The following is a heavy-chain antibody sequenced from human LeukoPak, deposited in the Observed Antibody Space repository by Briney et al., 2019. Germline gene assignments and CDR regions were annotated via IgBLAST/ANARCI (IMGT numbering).Heavy chain of an antibody. CDR2: IKQDGREK. CDR1: GFTFSSYW. J-gene: IGHJ4*02. V-gene: IGHV3-7*03. D-gene: IGHD5-18*01. Sequence: GGSLRLSCGASGFTFSSYWMSGVRQAPGKGVDGVANIKQDGREKYHVDSVKGRFTISRDNAKNSLYLQMHSLRAEDTAVYYCARVRWAGGYSYGLFDYWGQGTLVTVSS. CDR3: ARVRWAGGYSYGLFDY.